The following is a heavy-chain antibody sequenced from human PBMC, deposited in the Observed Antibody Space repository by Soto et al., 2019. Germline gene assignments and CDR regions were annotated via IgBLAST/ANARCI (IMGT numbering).Heavy chain of an antibody. J-gene: IGHJ5*02. CDR1: GGTISSYY. CDR3: ARDRYGDYDWFDP. Sequence: SETLSLTCTVSGGTISSYYWSWIRQPPGKGLEWIGYIYYSGSTNYNPSLKSRVTISVDTSKNQFSLKLSSVTAADTAVYYCARDRYGDYDWFDPWGQGTLVTVS. CDR2: IYYSGST. V-gene: IGHV4-59*01. D-gene: IGHD4-17*01.